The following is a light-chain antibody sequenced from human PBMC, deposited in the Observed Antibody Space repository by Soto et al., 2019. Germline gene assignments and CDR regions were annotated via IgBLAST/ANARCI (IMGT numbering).Light chain of an antibody. V-gene: IGKV3-11*01. CDR2: DAS. Sequence: EIVLTQSPATLSLSPVNRATLSCSASESVSRYLAWYQQKPGQAPRLLIYDASNRATGIPARFSGSGSGTDFTLTITSLEPEDFAVYYCQQRSNWPSTFGGGTKVEIK. CDR1: ESVSRY. CDR3: QQRSNWPST. J-gene: IGKJ4*01.